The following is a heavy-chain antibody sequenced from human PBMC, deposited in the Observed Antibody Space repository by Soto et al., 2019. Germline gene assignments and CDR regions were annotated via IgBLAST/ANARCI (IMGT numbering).Heavy chain of an antibody. CDR2: FYHSGST. J-gene: IGHJ6*02. CDR3: AREPGSESTNCYYYGMDV. D-gene: IGHD1-26*01. CDR1: GGSISSSNW. Sequence: QVQLQESGPGLVKPSGTLSLTCAVSGGSISSSNWWSWVRQPPGKGLEWIGEFYHSGSTNYNPSLKSRVTISVDKPKNQFPLKLSSVTAADTAVYYCAREPGSESTNCYYYGMDVWGQGTKVTVSS. V-gene: IGHV4-4*02.